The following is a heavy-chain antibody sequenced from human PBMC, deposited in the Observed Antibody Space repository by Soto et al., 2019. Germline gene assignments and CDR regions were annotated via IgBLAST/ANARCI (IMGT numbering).Heavy chain of an antibody. V-gene: IGHV4-61*08. D-gene: IGHD1-26*01. CDR2: IYYSGST. J-gene: IGHJ4*02. CDR3: ARAGSGSYRRPRGIDY. Sequence: SETLSLTCAVSGGSISSGGYSWSWIRQPPGKGLEWIGYIYYSGSTNYNPSLKSRVTISVDTSKNQFSLKLSSVTAADTAVYYCARAGSGSYRRPRGIDYWGQGTLVTAPQ. CDR1: GGSISSGGYS.